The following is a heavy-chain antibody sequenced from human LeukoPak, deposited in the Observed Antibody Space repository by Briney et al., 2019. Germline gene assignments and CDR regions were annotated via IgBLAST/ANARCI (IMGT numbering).Heavy chain of an antibody. Sequence: GGSLRLSCAASGFTFSSYEMNWARQAPGKGLEWVSYISSSGSTIYYADSVKGRFTISRDNAKNSLYLQMNSLRAEDTAVYYCARDRSYYDSSGYYWGQGTLVTVSS. J-gene: IGHJ4*02. CDR1: GFTFSSYE. CDR3: ARDRSYYDSSGYY. D-gene: IGHD3-22*01. CDR2: ISSSGSTI. V-gene: IGHV3-48*03.